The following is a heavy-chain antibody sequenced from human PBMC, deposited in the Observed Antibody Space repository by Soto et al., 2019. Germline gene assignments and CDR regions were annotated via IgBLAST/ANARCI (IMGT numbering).Heavy chain of an antibody. D-gene: IGHD3-22*01. CDR2: ISSSSSTI. V-gene: IGHV3-48*02. J-gene: IGHJ4*02. Sequence: EVQLVESGGGLVQPGGSLRLSCAASGFTFSSYSMNWVRQAPGKGLGGVPYISSSSSTIYYADSVKGRFTISRDNAKNSLYLQMNSLRDEDTAVYYCARGNPITMIVVVAPDFDYWGQGTLVTVSS. CDR1: GFTFSSYS. CDR3: ARGNPITMIVVVAPDFDY.